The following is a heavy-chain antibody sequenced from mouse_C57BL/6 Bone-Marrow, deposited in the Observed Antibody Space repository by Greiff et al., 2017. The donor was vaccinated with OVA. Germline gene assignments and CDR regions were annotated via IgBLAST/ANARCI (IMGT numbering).Heavy chain of an antibody. J-gene: IGHJ2*01. D-gene: IGHD4-1*01. CDR3: ARGLGGKCYFGY. V-gene: IGHV1-22*01. CDR2: INPNNGGP. Sequence: EVQLQQSGPELVKPGASVKMSCKASGYTFTDYNMHWVKQSHGKSLEWIGYINPNNGGPSYNQKFKGKATLTVNKPSSTADMELRSLSSEDSAVYYWARGLGGKCYFGYWGQSTTLSVSS. CDR1: GYTFTDYN.